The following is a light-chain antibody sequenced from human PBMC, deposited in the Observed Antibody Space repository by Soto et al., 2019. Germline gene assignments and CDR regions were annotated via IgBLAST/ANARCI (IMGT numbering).Light chain of an antibody. CDR3: QQLNSYPIT. Sequence: DISMPQCPSSLSASVGASVTITCRASQSISSYLNWYKQKPGKAPKILIYAASSLQSGVPSRFSGSGSGTDFTLTISSLQPEDVATDEGQQLNSYPITFGPGTRLEIK. J-gene: IGKJ5*01. CDR2: AAS. V-gene: IGKV1-39*01. CDR1: QSISSY.